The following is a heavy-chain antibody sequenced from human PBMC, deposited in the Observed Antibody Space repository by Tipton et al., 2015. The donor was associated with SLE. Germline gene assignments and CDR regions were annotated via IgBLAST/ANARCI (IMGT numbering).Heavy chain of an antibody. CDR2: IYTSGST. V-gene: IGHV4-4*09. CDR3: ARHRGYDYPYGMDV. Sequence: LRLSCTVSGGSISSYYWSWIRQPPGKGLEWIGYIYTSGSTNYNPSLKSRVTISVDTSKNQFSLKLSSVTAADTAVYYCARHRGYDYPYGMDVWGQGTTVTVSS. D-gene: IGHD5-12*01. J-gene: IGHJ6*02. CDR1: GGSISSYY.